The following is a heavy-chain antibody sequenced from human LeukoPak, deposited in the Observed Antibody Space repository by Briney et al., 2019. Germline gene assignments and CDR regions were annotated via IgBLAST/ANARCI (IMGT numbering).Heavy chain of an antibody. V-gene: IGHV3-21*01. Sequence: SSSGTYIYYTDSVKGRFTISRDNAKNSLYLQMNSLRAEDTAVYYCARDALAAAGTGAGYWGQGTLVTVSS. J-gene: IGHJ4*02. CDR3: ARDALAAAGTGAGY. CDR2: SSSGTYI. D-gene: IGHD6-13*01.